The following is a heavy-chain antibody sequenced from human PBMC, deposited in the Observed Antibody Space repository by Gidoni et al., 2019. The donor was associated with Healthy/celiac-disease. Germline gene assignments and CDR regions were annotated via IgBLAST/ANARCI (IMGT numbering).Heavy chain of an antibody. J-gene: IGHJ6*02. CDR2: PNSGGT. CDR3: ARDLPSEWWSMDV. Sequence: PNSGGTNYAQKFQGRVTMTRDTSISTAYMELSRLRSDDTAVYYCARDLPSEWWSMDVWGQGTTVTVSS. D-gene: IGHD2-15*01. V-gene: IGHV1-2*02.